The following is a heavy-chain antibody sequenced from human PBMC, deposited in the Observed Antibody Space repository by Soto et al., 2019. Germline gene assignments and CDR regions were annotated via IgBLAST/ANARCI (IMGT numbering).Heavy chain of an antibody. CDR2: VYSGGHT. V-gene: IGHV3-53*01. J-gene: IGHJ6*02. Sequence: EVQLVESGGGLIQPGGSLRLSCTASGFSVSTTYVTWVRQAPGKGLEWVSAVYSGGHTYYLDSVKGRFIISRDNPKNTVYLQMNSLRVEDTAVYYCARGVQLWYGMDVWGQGTTVTVSS. CDR1: GFSVSTTY. CDR3: ARGVQLWYGMDV. D-gene: IGHD3-16*01.